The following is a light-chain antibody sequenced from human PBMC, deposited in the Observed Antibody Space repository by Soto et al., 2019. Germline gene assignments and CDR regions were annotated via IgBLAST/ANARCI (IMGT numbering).Light chain of an antibody. J-gene: IGKJ4*01. CDR2: GAS. Sequence: EIVLTQSPATLSVALGETATLSCRASQSVSSSLAWYQHTPGRAPRLLIYGASTRATGIPTRFSGSGSGTEFTLTISSLQSEDFAVYYCQQYNNWPPLTFGQGTKVDI. V-gene: IGKV3-15*01. CDR1: QSVSSS. CDR3: QQYNNWPPLT.